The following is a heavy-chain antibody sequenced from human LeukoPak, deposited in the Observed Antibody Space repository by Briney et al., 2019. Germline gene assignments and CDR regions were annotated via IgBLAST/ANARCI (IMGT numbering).Heavy chain of an antibody. Sequence: SVNVSFKASGGTFSSYAISWVRQAPGQGLEWMGGIIPIFGTANYAQKFQGRVTITADESTSTAYMELSSLRSEDTAVYYCASLDILTGRNFDYWGQGTLVTVSS. V-gene: IGHV1-69*13. CDR2: IIPIFGTA. D-gene: IGHD3-9*01. J-gene: IGHJ4*02. CDR3: ASLDILTGRNFDY. CDR1: GGTFSSYA.